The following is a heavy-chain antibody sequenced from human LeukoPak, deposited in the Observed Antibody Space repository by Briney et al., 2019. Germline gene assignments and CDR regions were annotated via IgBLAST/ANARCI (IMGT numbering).Heavy chain of an antibody. J-gene: IGHJ3*02. CDR1: GFSFNTYS. CDR2: IRKSDNRI. CDR3: ARDYAYAFDT. Sequence: PGGSLRLSCAASGFSFNTYSMNWVRQAPGRGLEWLSYIRKSDNRIKYADSVRGRFTVSTDIVRNTLYLQMSSLRDGDTAVYYCARDYAYAFDTWGHGTMVTVSS. D-gene: IGHD4-17*01. V-gene: IGHV3-48*02.